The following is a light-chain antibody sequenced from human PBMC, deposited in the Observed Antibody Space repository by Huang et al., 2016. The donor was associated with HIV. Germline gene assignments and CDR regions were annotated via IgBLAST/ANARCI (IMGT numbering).Light chain of an antibody. CDR1: QSIRSNY. V-gene: IGKV3-20*01. Sequence: EIVLTQSPGTLSLSPGERATLSCRASQSIRSNYLAWYQQKPGQAPRRLIYGASSRAAGIPDRLSGSGSGTEFILSISRLEPEDCAVYYCQQYGSSELTFGGGTKVEIK. J-gene: IGKJ4*01. CDR2: GAS. CDR3: QQYGSSELT.